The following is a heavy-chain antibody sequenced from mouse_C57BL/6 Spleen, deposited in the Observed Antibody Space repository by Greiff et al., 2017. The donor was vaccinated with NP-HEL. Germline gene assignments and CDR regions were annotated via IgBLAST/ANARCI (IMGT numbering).Heavy chain of an antibody. V-gene: IGHV2-6-1*01. D-gene: IGHD1-1*01. CDR2: IWSDGST. CDR3: ARHETTVDAMDY. CDR1: GFSLTSYG. Sequence: VQLQQSGPGLVAPSQSLSITCTVSGFSLTSYGVHWVRQPPGKGLEWLVVIWSDGSTTYNSALKSRLSISKENSKSQVFLKMNSLQTDDTAMYYCARHETTVDAMDYWGQGTSVTVSS. J-gene: IGHJ4*01.